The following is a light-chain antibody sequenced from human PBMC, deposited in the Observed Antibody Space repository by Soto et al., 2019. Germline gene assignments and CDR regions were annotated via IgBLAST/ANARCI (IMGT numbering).Light chain of an antibody. V-gene: IGLV1-44*01. CDR1: DSNIGSNT. CDR3: VVWDDGLSGWV. Sequence: QSVLTQAPSASGTPGQSVTISCSGSDSNIGSNTVNWYQQLPGMAPKLLIYANFQRSSGAPDRFSASTSGTSASLAISGLQSEDEAHYYCVVWDDGLSGWVFGGGTKLTVL. J-gene: IGLJ2*01. CDR2: ANF.